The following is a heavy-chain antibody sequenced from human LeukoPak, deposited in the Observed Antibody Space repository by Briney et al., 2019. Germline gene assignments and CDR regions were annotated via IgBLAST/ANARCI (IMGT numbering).Heavy chain of an antibody. CDR2: IASDGSST. V-gene: IGHV3-74*01. D-gene: IGHD4-23*01. J-gene: IGHJ4*02. Sequence: GGSLRLSCAASGFTFSSYWMNWVRHDPGKGRVWVSRIASDGSSTTYADSVKGRFSISRDNAKNTLYLQMNSLRVEDTAVYYCARGRPHGNDYWGQGTLVTVSS. CDR1: GFTFSSYW. CDR3: ARGRPHGNDY.